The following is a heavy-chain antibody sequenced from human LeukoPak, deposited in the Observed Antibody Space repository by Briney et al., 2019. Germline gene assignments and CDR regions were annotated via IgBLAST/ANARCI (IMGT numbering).Heavy chain of an antibody. D-gene: IGHD2/OR15-2a*01. J-gene: IGHJ6*02. V-gene: IGHV3-74*01. Sequence: GGSLRLSCAASGFTFSNYWMHWVRQGPGKGLEWVSRVSGDVESTRYADSVKGRFTISRDNVKNTLYLQMNTLKIEDTAIYYCARESVSRELFNYAMDVWGQGTTVTVSS. CDR1: GFTFSNYW. CDR2: VSGDVEST. CDR3: ARESVSRELFNYAMDV.